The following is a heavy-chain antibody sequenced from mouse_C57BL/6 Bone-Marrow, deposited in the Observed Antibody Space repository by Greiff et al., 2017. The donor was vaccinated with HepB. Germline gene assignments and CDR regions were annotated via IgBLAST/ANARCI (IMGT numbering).Heavy chain of an antibody. J-gene: IGHJ3*01. CDR2: IDPENGDT. Sequence: EVQLQQSGAELVRPGASVKLSCTASGFNIKDDYMHWVKQRPEQGLEWIGWIDPENGDTEYASKFQGKATITADTSSNTAYLQLSSLTSEDTAVYYSLTGTWFAYWGQGTLVTVSA. CDR1: GFNIKDDY. D-gene: IGHD4-1*01. V-gene: IGHV14-4*01. CDR3: LTGTWFAY.